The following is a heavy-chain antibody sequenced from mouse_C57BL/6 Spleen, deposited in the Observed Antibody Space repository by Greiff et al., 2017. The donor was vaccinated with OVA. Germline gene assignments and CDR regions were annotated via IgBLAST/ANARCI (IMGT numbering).Heavy chain of an antibody. Sequence: VKLVESGAELVRPGASVTLSCKASGYTFTDYEMHWVKQTPVHGLEWIGAIDPETGGTAYNQKFKGKAILTADKSSSTAYMELRSLTSEDSAVYYCTRCSVVARYFDVWGTGTTVTVSS. CDR1: GYTFTDYE. J-gene: IGHJ1*03. CDR3: TRCSVVARYFDV. CDR2: IDPETGGT. V-gene: IGHV1-15*01. D-gene: IGHD1-1*01.